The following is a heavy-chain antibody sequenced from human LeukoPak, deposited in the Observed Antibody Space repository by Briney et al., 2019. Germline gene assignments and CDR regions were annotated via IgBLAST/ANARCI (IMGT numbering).Heavy chain of an antibody. D-gene: IGHD4-11*01. Sequence: GSLRLSCAASGFTFSSYEMNWVRQAPGKGLEWVSYISSSGSTIYYADSVKGRFTISRDNAKNSLYLQMNSLRAEDTAVYYCARDKKRTTGFDPWGQGTLVTVSS. CDR2: ISSSGSTI. CDR3: ARDKKRTTGFDP. V-gene: IGHV3-48*03. CDR1: GFTFSSYE. J-gene: IGHJ5*02.